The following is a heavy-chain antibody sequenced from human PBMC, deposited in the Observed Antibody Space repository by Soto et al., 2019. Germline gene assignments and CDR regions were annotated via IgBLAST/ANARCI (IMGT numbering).Heavy chain of an antibody. J-gene: IGHJ4*02. V-gene: IGHV3-66*01. CDR1: GFTVSSNY. Sequence: GGSLRLSCAASGFTVSSNYMSWVRQAPGKGLEWVSVIYSGGSTYYADSVKGRFTISRDNSKNTLYLQMNSLRAEDTAVYYCARDRRAAGTGLLDYWGQGTLVTVFS. CDR3: ARDRRAAGTGLLDY. CDR2: IYSGGST. D-gene: IGHD6-13*01.